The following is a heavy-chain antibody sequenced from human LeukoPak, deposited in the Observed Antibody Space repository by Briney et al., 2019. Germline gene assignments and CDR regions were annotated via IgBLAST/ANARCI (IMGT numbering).Heavy chain of an antibody. CDR1: DHSISSGHY. V-gene: IGHV4-38-2*01. CDR2: IYLSGSI. CDR3: ARLLAGCPGGRCRAHFDY. D-gene: IGHD2-15*01. Sequence: PSETLSLTCVVSDHSISSGHYWGWIRQPPGKGLEWIGSIYLSGSIYYNPSLKSRVSMSVDTSKNQFSLNLSSVTAADTAVYHCARLLAGCPGGRCRAHFDYWGQGTLVTVSS. J-gene: IGHJ4*02.